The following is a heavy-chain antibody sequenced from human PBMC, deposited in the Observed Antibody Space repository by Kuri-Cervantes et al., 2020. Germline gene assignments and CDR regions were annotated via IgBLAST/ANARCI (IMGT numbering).Heavy chain of an antibody. Sequence: GGSLRLSCAASGFTFSGYAMHWVRQAPGKGLEWVAVISYDGSNKYYADSVKGRFTISRDNSKNTLYLQMNSLRAEDTAVYYCAKDLSSIPGGYWGQGTLVTVSS. CDR1: GFTFSGYA. J-gene: IGHJ4*02. V-gene: IGHV3-30*04. D-gene: IGHD2/OR15-2a*01. CDR3: AKDLSSIPGGY. CDR2: ISYDGSNK.